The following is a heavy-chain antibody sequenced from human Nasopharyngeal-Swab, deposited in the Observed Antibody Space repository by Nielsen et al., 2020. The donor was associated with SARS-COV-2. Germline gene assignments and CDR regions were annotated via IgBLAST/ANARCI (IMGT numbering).Heavy chain of an antibody. CDR2: IYHSGST. V-gene: IGHV4-38-2*02. CDR3: ARVPITVIIGDAFDI. CDR1: GYSFSSGYY. Sequence: SETLSLTCTVSGYSFSSGYYWGWIRQPPGKGLEWIGSIYHSGSTYYNPSLKSRVTISVDTSKNQFSLKLSSVTAADTAVYYCARVPITVIIGDAFDIGGQGTMVTVSS. J-gene: IGHJ3*02. D-gene: IGHD3-22*01.